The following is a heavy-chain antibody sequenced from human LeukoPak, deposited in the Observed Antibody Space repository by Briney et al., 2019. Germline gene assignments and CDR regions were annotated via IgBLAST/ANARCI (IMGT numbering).Heavy chain of an antibody. D-gene: IGHD3/OR15-3a*01. J-gene: IGHJ3*02. V-gene: IGHV4-34*01. CDR3: ARGLSGLDAFDI. CDR2: INHSGST. Sequence: SETLSLTCAVYGVSFSGYYWSWIRQPPGKGLEWIGEINHSGSTNYNPSLKSRVTISVDTSKNQFSLKLSSVTAADTAVYYCARGLSGLDAFDIWGQGTMVTVSS. CDR1: GVSFSGYY.